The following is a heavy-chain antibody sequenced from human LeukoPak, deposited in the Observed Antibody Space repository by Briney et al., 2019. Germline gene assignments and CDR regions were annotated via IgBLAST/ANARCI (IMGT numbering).Heavy chain of an antibody. CDR3: AKDRRASTQGSIIFLEPFDV. Sequence: GGSLRLSCAASGLTFSNFAMTWVRQAPGKGLEWVSTISGGAESTYYPDSVKGRFTISRDNSKKMLHLQMYSLRVEDTAIYYCAKDRRASTQGSIIFLEPFDVWGQGTMVTVSS. CDR2: ISGGAEST. J-gene: IGHJ3*01. V-gene: IGHV3-23*01. D-gene: IGHD3-10*01. CDR1: GLTFSNFA.